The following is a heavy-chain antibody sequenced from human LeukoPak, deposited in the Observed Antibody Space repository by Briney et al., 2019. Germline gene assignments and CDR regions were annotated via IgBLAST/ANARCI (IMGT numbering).Heavy chain of an antibody. Sequence: GGSLRLSCAASGFTFSSYEMNWVRQAPGKGLEWVSYISSSGSTMYYADSVKGRFTISRDNAKKSLYLEMNSLRAEDTAVYYCARALVRGVMHFDFWGQGTLVTVSS. V-gene: IGHV3-48*03. CDR2: ISSSGSTM. D-gene: IGHD3-10*01. J-gene: IGHJ4*02. CDR1: GFTFSSYE. CDR3: ARALVRGVMHFDF.